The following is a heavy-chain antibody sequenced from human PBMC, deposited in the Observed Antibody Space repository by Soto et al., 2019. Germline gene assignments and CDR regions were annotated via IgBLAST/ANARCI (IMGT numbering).Heavy chain of an antibody. CDR2: ISGSGGST. CDR3: ADRGIVWFGKLAFDY. J-gene: IGHJ4*02. V-gene: IGHV3-23*01. D-gene: IGHD3-10*01. Sequence: GGSLRLSCAASGFTFSSYAMSWVRQAPGKGLEWVSAISGSGGSTYYADSVKGRFTISRDNSKNTLYLQMNSLRAEDTAVYYCADRGIVWFGKLAFDYWGQGTLVTVSS. CDR1: GFTFSSYA.